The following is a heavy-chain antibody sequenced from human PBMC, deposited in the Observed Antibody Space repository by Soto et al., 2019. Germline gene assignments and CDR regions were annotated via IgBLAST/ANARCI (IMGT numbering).Heavy chain of an antibody. CDR3: ASTNWGTTVRTRGAFDI. V-gene: IGHV4-4*07. Sequence: NPSETLSLTCTVSGGSISSYYWSWIRQPAGKGLEWIGRIYTSGSTNYNPSLKSRVTMSVDTSKNQFSLKLSSVTAADTAVYYCASTNWGTTVRTRGAFDIWGQGTMVTVSS. CDR2: IYTSGST. J-gene: IGHJ3*02. D-gene: IGHD4-17*01. CDR1: GGSISSYY.